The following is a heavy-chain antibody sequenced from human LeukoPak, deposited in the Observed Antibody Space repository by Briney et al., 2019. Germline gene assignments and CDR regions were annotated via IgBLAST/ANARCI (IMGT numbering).Heavy chain of an antibody. V-gene: IGHV4-39*01. CDR2: IYYSGST. Sequence: SETLSLTCTVSGGSISSTTYYWGWVRQPPGKGLEWIGGIYYSGSTYYNPSLKSRVTISVDTSKNQFSLKLTSVTAADTAVYYCVRSKVVVTNWFDPWGQGILVTVSS. CDR1: GGSISSTTYY. D-gene: IGHD3-22*01. J-gene: IGHJ5*02. CDR3: VRSKVVVTNWFDP.